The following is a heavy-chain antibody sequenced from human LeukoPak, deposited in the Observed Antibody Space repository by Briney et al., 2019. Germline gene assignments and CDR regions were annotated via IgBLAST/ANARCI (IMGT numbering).Heavy chain of an antibody. CDR1: GGSFSGYY. V-gene: IGHV4-34*01. Sequence: SETLSLTCAVYGGSFSGYYWSWIRQPPGKGLEWIGEINHSGGTNYNPSLKSRVTISVDTSKNQFSLKLSSVTAADTAVYYCARGRIGRSAFDIWGQGTMVTVSS. D-gene: IGHD1-14*01. CDR3: ARGRIGRSAFDI. J-gene: IGHJ3*02. CDR2: INHSGGT.